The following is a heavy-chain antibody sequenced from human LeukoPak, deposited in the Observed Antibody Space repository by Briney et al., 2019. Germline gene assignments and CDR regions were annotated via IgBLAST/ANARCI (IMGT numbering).Heavy chain of an antibody. D-gene: IGHD3-10*01. J-gene: IGHJ4*02. CDR3: ARVDYGSGSYSPLFDY. V-gene: IGHV4-31*03. Sequence: SQTLSLTCTVSGGSISSGGYYWSWIRQHPGKGLEWIGYIYYSGGTYYNPSLKSRVTISVDTSKNQFSLKLSSVTAADTAVYYCARVDYGSGSYSPLFDYWGQGTLVTVSS. CDR2: IYYSGGT. CDR1: GGSISSGGYY.